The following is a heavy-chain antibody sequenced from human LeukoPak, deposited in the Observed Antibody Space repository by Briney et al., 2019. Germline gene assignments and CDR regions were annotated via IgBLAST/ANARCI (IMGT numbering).Heavy chain of an antibody. CDR2: ISYDGSIK. J-gene: IGHJ3*02. CDR3: AREDMTTVTTRWAFDI. V-gene: IGHV3-30*04. D-gene: IGHD4-17*01. Sequence: PGRSLRLSCAASGFTFSNFAMHWVRQAPGKGLEWVAVISYDGSIKYYADSVKGRFTISRDNSKNTLYLQMNSLRAEDTAVYYCAREDMTTVTTRWAFDIWGQGSTVTVSS. CDR1: GFTFSNFA.